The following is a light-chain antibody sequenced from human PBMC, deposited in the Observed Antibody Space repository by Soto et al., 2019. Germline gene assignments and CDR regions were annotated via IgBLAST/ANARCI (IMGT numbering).Light chain of an antibody. CDR2: GAS. V-gene: IGKV3-20*01. CDR3: QQSGYSPIT. CDR1: QSVSSSY. Sequence: EIVLTHSPGTLSLSPVERATLSFSASQSVSSSYLAWYQQKPGQAPRLLMFGASSRATGIPDRFSGSGSGTDFTLTIYRLEPEDFAVYYCQQSGYSPITFGQGTRLEIK. J-gene: IGKJ5*01.